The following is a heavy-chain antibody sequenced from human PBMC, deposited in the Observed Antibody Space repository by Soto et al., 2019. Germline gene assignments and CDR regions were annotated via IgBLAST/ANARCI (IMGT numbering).Heavy chain of an antibody. CDR2: INPYNGNT. V-gene: IGHV1-18*04. CDR1: CGTLSSYG. D-gene: IGHD2-8*02. Sequence: GSLDVSCKASCGTLSSYGISGVRRAAGQGLDWMGWINPYNGNTNYAQKFQGRVTMTTHTSTSTAYMDLRSLRSDDTAVYYCASDRGYRTGAGCPSDWFDPWGQGNLVPVSS. J-gene: IGHJ5*02. CDR3: ASDRGYRTGAGCPSDWFDP.